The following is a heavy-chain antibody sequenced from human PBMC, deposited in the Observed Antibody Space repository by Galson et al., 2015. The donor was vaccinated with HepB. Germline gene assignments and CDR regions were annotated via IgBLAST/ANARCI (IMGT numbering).Heavy chain of an antibody. CDR2: ISAYNGNT. Sequence: SVKVSCKASGYTFTSYGISWVRQAPGQGLEWMGWISAYNGNTNYAQKLQGRVTMTTDTSTSTAYMELRSLRSDDTAVYYCARDHIPMVRGVTGYFDYWGQGTLVTVSS. V-gene: IGHV1-18*01. J-gene: IGHJ4*02. CDR1: GYTFTSYG. D-gene: IGHD3-10*01. CDR3: ARDHIPMVRGVTGYFDY.